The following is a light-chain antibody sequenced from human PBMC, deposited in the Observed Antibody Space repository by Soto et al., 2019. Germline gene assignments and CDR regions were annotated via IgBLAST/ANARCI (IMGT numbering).Light chain of an antibody. CDR3: QQFNSYPIT. V-gene: IGKV1-9*01. CDR2: AAS. CDR1: QGISSN. Sequence: DIQLTQSPSSLSVSVGDRVAITCRASQGISSNLTWYQQKPVKAPKLLIYAASTLQSGVPSRFSGSGSGTEFTLTISSLQPEDFATYYCQQFNSYPITFGQGTLLEIK. J-gene: IGKJ5*01.